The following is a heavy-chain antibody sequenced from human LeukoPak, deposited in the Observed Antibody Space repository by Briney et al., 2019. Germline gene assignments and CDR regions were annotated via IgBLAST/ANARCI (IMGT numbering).Heavy chain of an antibody. CDR1: GGSFSGYY. V-gene: IGHV4-34*01. D-gene: IGHD3-3*01. J-gene: IGHJ4*02. CDR3: TRGGYGPSRGAGLWRESFWSGLYYFDY. CDR2: INHSGST. Sequence: SETLPLTCAVYGGSFSGYYWSWIRQPPGKGLEWIGEINHSGSTNYNPSLKSRVTISVDTSKNQFSLKLSSVTAADTAVYYCTRGGYGPSRGAGLWRESFWSGLYYFDYWGQGTLVTVSS.